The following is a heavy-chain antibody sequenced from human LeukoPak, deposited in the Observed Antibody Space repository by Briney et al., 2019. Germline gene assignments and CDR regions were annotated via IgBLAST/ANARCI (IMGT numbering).Heavy chain of an antibody. Sequence: PGGSLRLSCAASGFTFSDYYMTWIRQAPGKGLERISYISGVASYIYYADSVKGRFTISRDNAKTSVYLQMNSLRVEDTAVYYCARGGAQGMDVWGQGTTVTVSS. CDR1: GFTFSDYY. CDR2: ISGVASYI. V-gene: IGHV3-11*01. CDR3: ARGGAQGMDV. D-gene: IGHD1-26*01. J-gene: IGHJ6*02.